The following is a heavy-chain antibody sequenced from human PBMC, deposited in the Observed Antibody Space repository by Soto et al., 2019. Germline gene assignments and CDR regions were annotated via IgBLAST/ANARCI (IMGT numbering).Heavy chain of an antibody. Sequence: QVQLVQSAAEVKKPGASVKVSCKASGYTFIRYGITWVRQAPGQGLEWMGWISAYNDYTIYAQKLQGRVTLTTETATRIVYTELRGLESADTAVYYCARGGYYDNAWGKLSHYGLDVWGHGTSVTVSS. CDR1: GYTFIRYG. J-gene: IGHJ6*02. V-gene: IGHV1-18*01. CDR3: ARGGYYDNAWGKLSHYGLDV. CDR2: ISAYNDYT. D-gene: IGHD3-16*01.